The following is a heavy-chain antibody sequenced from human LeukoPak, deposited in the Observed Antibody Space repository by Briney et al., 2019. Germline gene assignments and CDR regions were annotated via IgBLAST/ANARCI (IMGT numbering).Heavy chain of an antibody. CDR3: ARDVGAFDI. V-gene: IGHV3-7*01. D-gene: IGHD1-26*01. CDR2: IKEDGSEK. J-gene: IGHJ3*02. Sequence: PGGSLRLSCAASGFTFSSYAMTWVRQAPGKGLEWVANIKEDGSEKYYVDSVKGRFTISRDNAKNSLYLQMNSLRAEDTATYYCARDVGAFDIWGQGTTVTVSS. CDR1: GFTFSSYA.